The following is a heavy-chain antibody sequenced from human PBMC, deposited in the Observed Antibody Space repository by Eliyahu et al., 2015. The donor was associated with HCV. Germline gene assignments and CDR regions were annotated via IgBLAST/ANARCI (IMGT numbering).Heavy chain of an antibody. CDR3: TRPRDSSSPNWFDP. D-gene: IGHD6-19*01. Sequence: EVQLVESGGGMVQPGESLRLSCAASGFTFSDSEMHWVRQASGRGLEWVGRVRGKVYNYATTYAASVKGRFTISRDDSKNTAYLQMNSLKTEDTAVYYCTRPRDSSSPNWFDPWGQGVLVTVSS. V-gene: IGHV3-73*02. CDR1: GFTFSDSE. CDR2: VRGKVYNYAT. J-gene: IGHJ5*02.